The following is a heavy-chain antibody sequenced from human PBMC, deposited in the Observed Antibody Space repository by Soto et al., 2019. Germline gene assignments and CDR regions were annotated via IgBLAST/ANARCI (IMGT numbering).Heavy chain of an antibody. J-gene: IGHJ4*02. CDR3: ASAKVDY. V-gene: IGHV3-30-3*01. CDR2: ISYDGSNK. Sequence: GGSLRLSCAASGFTFSSYAMHWVRQAPGKGLEWVAVISYDGSNKYYADSVKGRFTISRDNSKNTLYLQMNSLRAEDTAVYYCASAKVDYWGQGTLVTVSS. CDR1: GFTFSSYA.